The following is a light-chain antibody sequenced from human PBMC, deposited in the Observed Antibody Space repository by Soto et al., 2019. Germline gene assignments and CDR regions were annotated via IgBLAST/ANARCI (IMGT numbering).Light chain of an antibody. V-gene: IGLV2-18*02. CDR3: CSYAGYSDFEVV. J-gene: IGLJ2*01. Sequence: QSVLTQPPSVSGSPGQSVTISCTGTSTDFVSYNRVSWYQQPPGTAPKLIIYEASNRPSGVPDRFSGSKSGNTASLTISGLQAADEADYYCCSYAGYSDFEVVFGGGTKLTVL. CDR2: EAS. CDR1: STDFVSYNR.